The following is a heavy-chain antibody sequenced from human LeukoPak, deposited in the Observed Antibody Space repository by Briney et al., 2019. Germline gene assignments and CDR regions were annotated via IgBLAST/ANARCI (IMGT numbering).Heavy chain of an antibody. CDR3: ATGAPVVTACDY. J-gene: IGHJ4*02. CDR2: INPNSGGT. D-gene: IGHD2-21*02. CDR1: GNTFTGYY. V-gene: IGHV1-2*06. Sequence: GASVKVSCKASGNTFTGYYMHWVRQAPGQGLEWMGRINPNSGGTNYAQKFQGRVTMTRDTSISTAYMELSRLRSDDTAVYYCATGAPVVTACDYWGQGTLVTVSS.